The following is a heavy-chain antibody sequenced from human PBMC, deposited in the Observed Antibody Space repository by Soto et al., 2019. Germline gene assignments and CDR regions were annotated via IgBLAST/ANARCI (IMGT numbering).Heavy chain of an antibody. D-gene: IGHD6-19*01. J-gene: IGHJ3*02. CDR1: GFTFSSYG. CDR3: AKGVMGIAVAGTRGRTWNAFDI. CDR2: IWYDGGNK. Sequence: PGGSLRLSCAASGFTFSSYGMHWVRQAPGKGLEWVAVIWYDGGNKYYADSVKGRFTISRDNSKNTLYLQMNSLRAEDTAVYYCAKGVMGIAVAGTRGRTWNAFDIWGQGTMVTVSS. V-gene: IGHV3-33*06.